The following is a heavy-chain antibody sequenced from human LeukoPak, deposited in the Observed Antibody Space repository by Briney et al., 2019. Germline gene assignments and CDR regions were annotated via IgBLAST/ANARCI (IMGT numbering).Heavy chain of an antibody. J-gene: IGHJ4*02. CDR3: ATARIEDSGSYSSLDY. Sequence: ASVKVSCKVSGYTLTELSMRWVRQAPGKGLEWMGGFDPEDGETIYAQKFQGRVTMTEDTSTDTAYMELSSLRSEDTAVYYCATARIEDSGSYSSLDYWGQGTLVTVSS. CDR1: GYTLTELS. CDR2: FDPEDGET. V-gene: IGHV1-24*01. D-gene: IGHD1-26*01.